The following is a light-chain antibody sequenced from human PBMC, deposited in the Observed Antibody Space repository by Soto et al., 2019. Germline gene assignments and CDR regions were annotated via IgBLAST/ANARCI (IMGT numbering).Light chain of an antibody. Sequence: ETVLTQSPGTLSLSPGERATLFCRASQTIRSNYLAWYRQTPGQAPRLLIYGASNMATGIADRFSGSGSGTDFTLIISRLEPEDFALYYCQQYGSSPWTFGQGTKVEIK. CDR1: QTIRSNY. CDR2: GAS. CDR3: QQYGSSPWT. V-gene: IGKV3-20*01. J-gene: IGKJ1*01.